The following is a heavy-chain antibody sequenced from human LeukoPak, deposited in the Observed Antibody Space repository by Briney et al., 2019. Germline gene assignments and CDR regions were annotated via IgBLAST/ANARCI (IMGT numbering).Heavy chain of an antibody. CDR1: GFTFSSYS. J-gene: IGHJ4*02. Sequence: GGSLRLSCAASGFTFSSYSMNWVRQAPGKGLEWVSYISSSSSTTYYADSVQGRFTISRDNSKSTLCLQMNSLRAEDTAVYYCAKQLGYCSDGSCYFPYWGQGTLVTVSS. D-gene: IGHD2-15*01. CDR3: AKQLGYCSDGSCYFPY. V-gene: IGHV3-48*01. CDR2: ISSSSSTT.